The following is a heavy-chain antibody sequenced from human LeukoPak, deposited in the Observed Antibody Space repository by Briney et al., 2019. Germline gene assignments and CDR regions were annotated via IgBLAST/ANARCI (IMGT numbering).Heavy chain of an antibody. D-gene: IGHD1-7*01. CDR3: XXXQLELLLLGWIDP. CDR1: GGSINSGDYY. Sequence: PSETLSLTCVVSGGSINSGDYYWSWIRQHPGKGLEWIGNIYYTGTTNYNPSLKSQFTIPIDTSNNHFARRLSLFTPPTPAVYSXXXXQLELLLLGWIDPWGQGTLVTVSS. J-gene: IGHJ5*02. V-gene: IGHV4-31*02. CDR2: IYYTGTT.